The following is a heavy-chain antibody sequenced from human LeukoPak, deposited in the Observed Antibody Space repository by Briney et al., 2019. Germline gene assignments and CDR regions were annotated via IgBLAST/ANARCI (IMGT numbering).Heavy chain of an antibody. CDR2: IYPGDSDS. CDR3: ARRMVRGVDHGFDI. CDR1: GYSSTSYW. V-gene: IGHV5-51*01. Sequence: RGESLKISCKGSGYSSTSYWIGWVRQMPGKGLEWMGIIYPGDSDSRYSPSFQGQVTISADKFISTAYLQWSSLKASDTAMYYCARRMVRGVDHGFDIWGQGTMVTVSS. J-gene: IGHJ3*02. D-gene: IGHD3-10*01.